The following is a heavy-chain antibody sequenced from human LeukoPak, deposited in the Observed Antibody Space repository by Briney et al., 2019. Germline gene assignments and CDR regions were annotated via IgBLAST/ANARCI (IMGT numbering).Heavy chain of an antibody. CDR2: ISWNSGSI. CDR3: ATYDILTGYPN. V-gene: IGHV3-9*01. D-gene: IGHD3-9*01. CDR1: GFTFDDYA. Sequence: GGSLRLSCAASGFTFDDYAMHWVRQAPGKGLEWVSGISWNSGSIGYVDSVKGRFTISRDNAKNSLYLQMNSLRAEDTALYYCATYDILTGYPNWGQGTLVTVSS. J-gene: IGHJ4*02.